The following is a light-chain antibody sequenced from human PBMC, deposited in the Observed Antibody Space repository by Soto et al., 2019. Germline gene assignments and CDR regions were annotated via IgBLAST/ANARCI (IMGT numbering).Light chain of an antibody. Sequence: EIVLTQSPFTLSLSPGEGATLSCRASHSVSRTYLAWYQQKPGQAPRLLIYGTSDGATGTSDRFSGSGSGTDFTLTISRLEPEDSAVYYCQQFDESVTFGQGRLLEVK. CDR3: QQFDESVT. CDR1: HSVSRTY. J-gene: IGKJ5*01. V-gene: IGKV3-20*01. CDR2: GTS.